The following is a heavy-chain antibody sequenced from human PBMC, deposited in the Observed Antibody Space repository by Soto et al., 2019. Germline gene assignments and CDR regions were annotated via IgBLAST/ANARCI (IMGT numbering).Heavy chain of an antibody. J-gene: IGHJ4*02. V-gene: IGHV4-4*02. D-gene: IGHD3-10*01. CDR1: GGSISSSNW. CDR3: ARDIGSYAYVEGY. Sequence: PSETLSLTCAVSGGSISSSNWWSWVRQPPGKGLEWIGRVYSSGTTDYNPSLNSRATLSVETSKNQFSLKLSSVTAADTAVNYCARDIGSYAYVEGYWGQGIQVTVSS. CDR2: VYSSGTT.